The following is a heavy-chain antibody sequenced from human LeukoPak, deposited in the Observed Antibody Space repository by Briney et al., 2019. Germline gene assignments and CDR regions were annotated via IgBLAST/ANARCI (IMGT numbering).Heavy chain of an antibody. D-gene: IGHD6-13*01. CDR2: IRSKANSYAT. Sequence: GGSLRLSCAASGFTYSGSAMHWVRQASGKGLEWVGRIRSKANSYATAYAASVKGRFTISRDDSKNTAYLQMNSLKTEDTAVYYCTTSSSSWDVWGKGTTVTVSS. CDR1: GFTYSGSA. CDR3: TTSSSSWDV. V-gene: IGHV3-73*01. J-gene: IGHJ6*04.